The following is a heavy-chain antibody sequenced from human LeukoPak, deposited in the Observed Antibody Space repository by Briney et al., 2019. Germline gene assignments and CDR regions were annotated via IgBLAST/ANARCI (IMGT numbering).Heavy chain of an antibody. V-gene: IGHV3-21*01. CDR3: ARHLSGVTGYTYGRGIDY. Sequence: GGSLRLSCAASGFTFSSYSMNWVRQAPGKGLEWVSSNSSSSSYIYYADSVKGRFTISRDNAKKSLYLQMNSLRAEDTAVYYCARHLSGVTGYTYGRGIDYWGQGTLVTVSS. CDR2: NSSSSSYI. CDR1: GFTFSSYS. J-gene: IGHJ4*02. D-gene: IGHD5-18*01.